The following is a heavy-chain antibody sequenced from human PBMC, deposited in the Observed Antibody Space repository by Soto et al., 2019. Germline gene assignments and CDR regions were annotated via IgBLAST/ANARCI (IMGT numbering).Heavy chain of an antibody. V-gene: IGHV5-51*01. J-gene: IGHJ4*02. D-gene: IGHD5-18*01. CDR2: IYPGDSDT. CDR1: GYSFTNYW. CDR3: ARQIYDADTGLHFQYYFDS. Sequence: GESLKLSCKATGYSFTNYWIGWVRQMPGKGLEWMGTIYPGDSDTRYGPAFEGQVTISADKSITTAYLQWSSLKASDTAMYYCARQIYDADTGLHFQYYFDSWGQGTPVTVSS.